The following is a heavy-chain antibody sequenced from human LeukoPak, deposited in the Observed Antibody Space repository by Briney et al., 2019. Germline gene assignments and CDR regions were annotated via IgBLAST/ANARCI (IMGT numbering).Heavy chain of an antibody. D-gene: IGHD3-16*01. V-gene: IGHV3-7*01. CDR1: GFTFSSYE. CDR3: ASQSYAKFDP. J-gene: IGHJ5*02. Sequence: GGSLRLSCAASGFTFSSYEMNWVRQAPGKGLEWLGNIQPDGSEEYPVDSVRGRFIMSRDNARNLLFLQMNSLRVDDTAVYYCASQSYAKFDPWGQGTLVTVSS. CDR2: IQPDGSEE.